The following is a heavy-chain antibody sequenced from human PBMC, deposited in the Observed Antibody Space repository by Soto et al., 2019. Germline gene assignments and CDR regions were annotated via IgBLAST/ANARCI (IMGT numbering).Heavy chain of an antibody. CDR1: GCTFSSYA. V-gene: IGHV1-69*13. CDR2: IIPIFGTA. CDR3: ARGIVLVPAARSRNYYYGMYV. D-gene: IGHD2-2*01. Sequence: ASVKVSCKASGCTFSSYAISWVRQAPGQGLEWMGGIIPIFGTANYAQKFKGRVTITADESTSTAYMELSSLRSEDTVVYYCARGIVLVPAARSRNYYYGMYVWGQGTTVTV. J-gene: IGHJ6*02.